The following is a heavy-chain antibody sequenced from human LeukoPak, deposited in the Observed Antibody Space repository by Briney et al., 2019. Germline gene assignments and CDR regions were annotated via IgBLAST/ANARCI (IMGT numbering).Heavy chain of an antibody. V-gene: IGHV1-18*04. D-gene: IGHD2-2*01. CDR2: ISAYNGNT. Sequence: ASVKVSCKASGYTFTGYYMHWVRQAPGQGLEWMGWISAYNGNTNYAQKLQGRVTMTTDTSTSTAYVELRSLRSDDTAVYYCARDWSDIVVVPAASIGYYYYYMDVWGKGTTVTISS. J-gene: IGHJ6*03. CDR1: GYTFTGYY. CDR3: ARDWSDIVVVPAASIGYYYYYMDV.